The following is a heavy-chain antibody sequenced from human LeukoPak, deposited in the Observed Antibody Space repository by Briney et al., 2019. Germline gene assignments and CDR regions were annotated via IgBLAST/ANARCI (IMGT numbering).Heavy chain of an antibody. CDR1: GYTFTGYY. D-gene: IGHD3-10*01. Sequence: ASVKVSCKASGYTFTGYYMHWVRQAPGQGLEWMGWINPNSGGTNYAQKLQGRVTMTRDTSISTAYMELSRLRSDDTAVYYCASIITMVREGAFDIWGQGTMVTVSS. CDR3: ASIITMVREGAFDI. V-gene: IGHV1-2*02. CDR2: INPNSGGT. J-gene: IGHJ3*02.